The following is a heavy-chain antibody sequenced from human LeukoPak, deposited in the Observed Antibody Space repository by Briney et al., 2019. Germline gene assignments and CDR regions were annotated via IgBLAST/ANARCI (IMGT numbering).Heavy chain of an antibody. CDR1: GFTFSSFA. CDR2: ITGSHGPT. V-gene: IGHV3-23*01. CDR3: TKDLNGDYVGAFDP. Sequence: GGSLRLSCAASGFTFSSFAMTWVRQAPGKGLEWVSSITGSHGPTYNTDSVKGRFTISRDNSQNTLYLQMNSLRAEDTAVYYCTKDLNGDYVGAFDPWGQGTLVTVSP. J-gene: IGHJ5*02. D-gene: IGHD4-17*01.